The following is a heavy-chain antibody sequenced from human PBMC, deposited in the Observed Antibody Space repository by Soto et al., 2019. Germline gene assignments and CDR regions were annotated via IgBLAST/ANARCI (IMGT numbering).Heavy chain of an antibody. CDR1: GFTFSSYA. D-gene: IGHD6-19*01. J-gene: IGHJ4*02. Sequence: GGSLRLSCAASGFTFSSYAMSWVRQAPGKGLEWVSAISGSGGSTYYADSVKGRFTISRDNSKNTLYLQMSSLRSEDTAVYYCARKGYSSGWLPFDYWGQGTLVTVSS. CDR3: ARKGYSSGWLPFDY. V-gene: IGHV3-23*01. CDR2: ISGSGGST.